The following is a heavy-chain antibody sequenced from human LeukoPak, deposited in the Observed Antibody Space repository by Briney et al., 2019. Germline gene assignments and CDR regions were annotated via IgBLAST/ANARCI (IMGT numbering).Heavy chain of an antibody. CDR3: ARQGRDFKVGATGFGFDY. Sequence: ASVKVSCKASGYTFTSYDINWVRQATGQGLEWMGWMNPNSGNTGYAQKFQGRVTITRNTSISTAYMELSSLRSEDTAVYYCARQGRDFKVGATGFGFDYWGQGTLVTVSS. CDR2: MNPNSGNT. D-gene: IGHD1-26*01. CDR1: GYTFTSYD. J-gene: IGHJ4*02. V-gene: IGHV1-8*03.